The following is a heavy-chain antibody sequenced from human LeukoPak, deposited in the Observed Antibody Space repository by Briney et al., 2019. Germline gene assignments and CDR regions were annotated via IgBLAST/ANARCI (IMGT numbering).Heavy chain of an antibody. CDR1: GFTVSSNY. CDR2: IYPGGNT. J-gene: IGHJ4*02. Sequence: GGSLRLSCAASGFTVSSNYMSWVRQAPGKGLEWVSVIYPGGNTYYADSVKGRFTISKDNAQNSLYLQLSSLRAEDTAVYYCARVSSAAADHWGQGTLVTVSS. D-gene: IGHD6-13*01. V-gene: IGHV3-53*01. CDR3: ARVSSAAADH.